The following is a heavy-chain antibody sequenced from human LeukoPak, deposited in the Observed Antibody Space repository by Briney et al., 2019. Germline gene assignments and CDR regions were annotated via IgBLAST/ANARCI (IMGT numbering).Heavy chain of an antibody. CDR3: ARAGKVVVTATPRY. V-gene: IGHV1-2*02. CDR2: INPNSGGT. D-gene: IGHD2-21*02. CDR1: GYTFTGYY. Sequence: ASVKVSCKASGYTFTGYYMHWVRQAPGQGLEWMGWINPNSGGTNYAQKFQGRVTMTRDTSISTAYMELSRLRSDDTAVYYCARAGKVVVTATPRYWGQGTLVTVSS. J-gene: IGHJ4*02.